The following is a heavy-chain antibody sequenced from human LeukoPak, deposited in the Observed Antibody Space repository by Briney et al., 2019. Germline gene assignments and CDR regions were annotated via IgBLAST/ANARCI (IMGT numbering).Heavy chain of an antibody. J-gene: IGHJ3*02. D-gene: IGHD3/OR15-3a*01. Sequence: GGSLRLSCVASGFTFSTYAMSWVRQAPGKGLEWASAISGSGGITYYADSVRGRFTISRDNSKNTLYLQMNSLRAEDTAVYYCAGTGYYSAFDIWGQGTMVTVSS. CDR1: GFTFSTYA. V-gene: IGHV3-23*01. CDR3: AGTGYYSAFDI. CDR2: ISGSGGIT.